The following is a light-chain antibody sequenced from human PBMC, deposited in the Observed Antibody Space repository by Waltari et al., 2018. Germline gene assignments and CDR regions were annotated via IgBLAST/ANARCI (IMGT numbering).Light chain of an antibody. Sequence: DIQTTQSPSSLSASVGDRVTITCQASEDISTDLNWYQQKPGKAPHRLIYDASHLETGVPSRFSGSGSGTDFTLTITSLQPEDIATYYCQQCYNVPTFGGGTRVE. J-gene: IGKJ4*01. CDR3: QQCYNVPT. CDR2: DAS. V-gene: IGKV1-33*01. CDR1: EDISTD.